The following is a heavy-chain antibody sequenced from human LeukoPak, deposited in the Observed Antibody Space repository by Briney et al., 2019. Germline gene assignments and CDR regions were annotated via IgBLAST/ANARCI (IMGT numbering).Heavy chain of an antibody. J-gene: IGHJ4*02. V-gene: IGHV1-18*01. D-gene: IGHD1-26*01. CDR2: ISAYNGNT. CDR1: GYTFTSYG. Sequence: GASVKVSCKASGYTFTSYGISWVRQAPGQGLEWMGWISAYNGNTNYAQKLQGRVTMTTDTSTSTAHMELRSLRSDDTAVYYCARDLGTGANGYWGQGTLVTVSS. CDR3: ARDLGTGANGY.